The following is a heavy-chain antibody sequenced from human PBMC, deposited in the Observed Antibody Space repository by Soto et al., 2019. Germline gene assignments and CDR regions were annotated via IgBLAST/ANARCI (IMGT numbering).Heavy chain of an antibody. CDR1: GFAFSSYS. Sequence: EVQLVESGGGWVQPGGSLSLSCAASGFAFSSYSMNWVRQAPGKGLEWVSYISSSSSAMYDADSVKGRFTISRDNAKNSLYLQMNSLRDEDTAVYYCARDLGDYGGYWGQGTLVTVSS. V-gene: IGHV3-48*02. J-gene: IGHJ4*02. CDR2: ISSSSSAM. D-gene: IGHD4-17*01. CDR3: ARDLGDYGGY.